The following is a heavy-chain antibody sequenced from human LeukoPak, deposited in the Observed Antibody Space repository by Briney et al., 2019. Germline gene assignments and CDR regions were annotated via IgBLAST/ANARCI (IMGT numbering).Heavy chain of an antibody. CDR2: IIPILGIA. V-gene: IGHV1-69*04. CDR3: ASPIPRYYYDSSGPHYYGMDV. Sequence: SVKVSCKASGGTFSSYAISWVRQAPGQGLEWMGRIIPILGIANYAQKFQGRVTITADKSTSTAYMELSSLRSEDTAVYYCASPIPRYYYDSSGPHYYGMDVWGQGITVTVSS. J-gene: IGHJ6*02. D-gene: IGHD3-22*01. CDR1: GGTFSSYA.